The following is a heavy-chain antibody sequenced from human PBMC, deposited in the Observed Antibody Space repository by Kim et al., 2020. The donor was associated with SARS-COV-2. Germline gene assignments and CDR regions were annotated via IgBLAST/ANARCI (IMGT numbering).Heavy chain of an antibody. V-gene: IGHV1-18*01. J-gene: IGHJ4*02. CDR3: ARELSGSWGAYSSSP. CDR2: ISAYNGNT. CDR1: GYTFTSYG. Sequence: ASVKVSCKASGYTFTSYGISWVRQAPGQGLEWMGWISAYNGNTNYAQKLQGRVTMTTDTSTSTAYMELRSLRSDDTAVYYCARELSGSWGAYSSSPWGQGTLVTVSS. D-gene: IGHD6-13*01.